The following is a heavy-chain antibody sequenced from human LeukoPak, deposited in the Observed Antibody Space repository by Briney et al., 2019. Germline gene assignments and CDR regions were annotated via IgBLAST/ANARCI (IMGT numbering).Heavy chain of an antibody. CDR2: INHSGST. CDR3: ARDVASAVDY. CDR1: GGSFSGYY. V-gene: IGHV4-34*01. Sequence: KPSETLSLTCAVYGGSFSGYYWSWIRQPPGKGLEWIGEINHSGSTNYNPSLKSRVTISVDTSKNQFSLKLSSVTAADTAVYYCARDVASAVDYWGQGTLVTVSA. J-gene: IGHJ4*02. D-gene: IGHD2-2*01.